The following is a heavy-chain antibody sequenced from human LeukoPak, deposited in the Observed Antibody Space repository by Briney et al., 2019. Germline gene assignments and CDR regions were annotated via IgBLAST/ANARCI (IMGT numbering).Heavy chain of an antibody. Sequence: GGSLRLSCAGSGFNFQYAWMTWVRQAPGKGLEWVGRIKSKRDGETTDYAALVKSRFSISGDDSKNTVYLQMNSLRTEDTAVYYCTSLVGSPTYWGQGTLVIVSS. CDR2: IKSKRDGETT. CDR3: TSLVGSPTY. J-gene: IGHJ4*02. CDR1: GFNFQYAW. D-gene: IGHD4-23*01. V-gene: IGHV3-15*01.